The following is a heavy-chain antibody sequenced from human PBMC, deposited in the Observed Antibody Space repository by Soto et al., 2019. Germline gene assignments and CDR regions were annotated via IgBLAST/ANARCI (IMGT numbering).Heavy chain of an antibody. J-gene: IGHJ4*02. CDR3: ARRAVYLSSRYYYFDY. D-gene: IGHD6-19*01. Sequence: QAQLVQSGAEVKKPGSSVKVSCRASEGTFSSHGIFWVRQAPVQGLEWMGGIIPFFGTANYAQKFQGRVTITANESTSTAYMELSRLRSDDTAVYYCARRAVYLSSRYYYFDYWGQGTLVTVSS. CDR2: IIPFFGTA. V-gene: IGHV1-69*01. CDR1: EGTFSSHG.